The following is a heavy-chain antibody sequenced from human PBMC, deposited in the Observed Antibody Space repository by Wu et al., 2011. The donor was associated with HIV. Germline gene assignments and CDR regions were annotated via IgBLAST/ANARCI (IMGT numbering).Heavy chain of an antibody. D-gene: IGHD2-2*01. CDR2: INPNTGYT. J-gene: IGHJ3*01. CDR1: GYDFLNYY. Sequence: QIQLVQSGAVVTEPGASLRISCKASGYDFLNYYIYWVRQAPGQGLEYVAWINPNTGYTKFAKKFEGWVSLTRDSSINVVYMFLGRVTYDDTATYYCATVAGPAAGEAFDVWGQGTLVTVSS. V-gene: IGHV1-2*04. CDR3: ATVAGPAAGEAFDV.